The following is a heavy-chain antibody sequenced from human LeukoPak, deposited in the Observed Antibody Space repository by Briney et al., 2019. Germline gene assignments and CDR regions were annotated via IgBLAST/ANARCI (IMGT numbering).Heavy chain of an antibody. Sequence: ASVKVSCKASGYTFTAYYLHWVRQAPRQGLEWMGWISPNSGATNYAQKFQDRVTMTRDTSINTAYMELSRLRSDDTAVYYCARFSVGGRYDFDYWGQGTLVTVSS. J-gene: IGHJ4*02. CDR3: ARFSVGGRYDFDY. D-gene: IGHD3-9*01. CDR1: GYTFTAYY. CDR2: ISPNSGAT. V-gene: IGHV1-2*02.